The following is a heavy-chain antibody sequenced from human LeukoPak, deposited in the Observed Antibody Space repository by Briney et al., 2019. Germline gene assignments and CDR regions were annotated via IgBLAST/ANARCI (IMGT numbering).Heavy chain of an antibody. D-gene: IGHD3-9*01. CDR1: GYTFTSYG. CDR2: ISAYNGNT. Sequence: ASVKVSCKASGYTFTSYGISWVRQAPGQGLEWMGWISAYNGNTKYARKLQGRVTMTTDTSTSTAYMELRSLRSDDTAVYYCARDTDWGSPVDYWGQGTLVTVSS. CDR3: ARDTDWGSPVDY. J-gene: IGHJ4*02. V-gene: IGHV1-18*01.